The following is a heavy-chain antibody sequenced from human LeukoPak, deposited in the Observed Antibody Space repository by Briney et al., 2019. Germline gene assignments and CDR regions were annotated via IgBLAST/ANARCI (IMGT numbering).Heavy chain of an antibody. CDR2: ISTSSTYI. CDR1: GFTFSSYS. D-gene: IGHD6-6*01. V-gene: IGHV3-21*01. J-gene: IGHJ4*02. CDR3: ASDFLNRRSSIAAQTTQTLYYFDY. Sequence: PGGSLRLSCAASGFTFSSYSMNWVRQAPGKGLEWVSSISTSSTYIYYADSVKGRFTISRDNAKNSLYLQMNSLRAEDTAVYYCASDFLNRRSSIAAQTTQTLYYFDYWGQGTLVTVSS.